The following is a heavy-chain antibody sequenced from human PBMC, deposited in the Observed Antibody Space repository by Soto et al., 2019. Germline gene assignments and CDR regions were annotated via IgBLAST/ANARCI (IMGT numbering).Heavy chain of an antibody. CDR1: GYTFSNYY. J-gene: IGHJ4*02. CDR2: INPSGDST. CDR3: ARATCSGSPHFDH. Sequence: ASVKVSCKGAGYTFSNYYMHWVRQAPGQGLEWMGIINPSGDSTSYAQEFQGRVTMTRETSTSTLYMELSSLRSEDTAVYYCARATCSGSPHFDHWGQGTLVTVSS. D-gene: IGHD2-15*01. V-gene: IGHV1-46*01.